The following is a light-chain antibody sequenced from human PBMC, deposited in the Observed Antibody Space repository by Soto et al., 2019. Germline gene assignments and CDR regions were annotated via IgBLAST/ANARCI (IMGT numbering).Light chain of an antibody. CDR1: QSVSSN. CDR2: SVS. CDR3: QQYNQWPPWT. Sequence: EIVMTHSPATLSVSPWEIATLSCRASQSVSSNVAWYQQKPGQAPRLLIYSVSTRATDIPARFSGSGSGTEFTLTINSLQSEDFAIYYCQQYNQWPPWTFGQGTKVDIK. J-gene: IGKJ1*01. V-gene: IGKV3-15*01.